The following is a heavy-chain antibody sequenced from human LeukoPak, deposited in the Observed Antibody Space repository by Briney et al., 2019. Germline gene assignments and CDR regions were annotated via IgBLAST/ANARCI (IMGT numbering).Heavy chain of an antibody. V-gene: IGHV3-30-3*01. CDR1: GFTFSSYA. J-gene: IGHJ4*02. Sequence: PGGSLRLSCAASGFTFSSYAMHWVRQAPGKGLEWVAVISYDGSNKYYADSVKGRFTISRDNSKNTLYLQMNSLRAEDTAVYYCASTCMGGITGSEDYWGQGTLVTVSS. CDR2: ISYDGSNK. D-gene: IGHD1-20*01. CDR3: ASTCMGGITGSEDY.